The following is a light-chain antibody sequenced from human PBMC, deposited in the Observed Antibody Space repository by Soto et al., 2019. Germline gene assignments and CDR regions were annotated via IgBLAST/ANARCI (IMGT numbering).Light chain of an antibody. CDR1: QSVLSK. J-gene: IGKJ5*01. CDR2: GAF. CDR3: QQFGSSLPIT. V-gene: IGKV3-15*01. Sequence: EIVMTQSPATLSVSPGERATLSCRASQSVLSKLAWYQQKPGQAPRLLIYGAFTRATDIPGRFSGSGSGTEFTLTISRLEPEDFAVYYCQQFGSSLPITFGQGTRLEIK.